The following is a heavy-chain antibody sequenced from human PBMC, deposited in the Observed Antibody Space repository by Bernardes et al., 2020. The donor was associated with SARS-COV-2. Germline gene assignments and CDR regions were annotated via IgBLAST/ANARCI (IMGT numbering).Heavy chain of an antibody. Sequence: GGSLRLSCAASAFTTYSLNWVRQAPGKGLEWVSSISSSSTYIYYSDSVRGRFTISRDNAKNSLFLQMNSLRAEDTAVYYCARGGDCGSTRCPTGMDVWGQGTTVTVSS. V-gene: IGHV3-21*01. CDR3: ARGGDCGSTRCPTGMDV. CDR2: ISSSSTYI. CDR1: AFTTYS. J-gene: IGHJ6*02. D-gene: IGHD2-2*01.